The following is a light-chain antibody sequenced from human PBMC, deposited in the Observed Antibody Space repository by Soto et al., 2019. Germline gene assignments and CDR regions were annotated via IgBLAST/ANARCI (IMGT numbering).Light chain of an antibody. J-gene: IGKJ3*01. CDR3: QQANSFPFT. CDR1: QAIGTS. Sequence: DIQMTQSPSSVSASVGDRVTIACRASQAIGTSVVWYQQRPGTAPKLLIHSSSSLQSGVPSRFSGSGSGTDFTFTISSLQPEDFATYYCQQANSFPFTFGPGTKVDIK. CDR2: SSS. V-gene: IGKV1-12*01.